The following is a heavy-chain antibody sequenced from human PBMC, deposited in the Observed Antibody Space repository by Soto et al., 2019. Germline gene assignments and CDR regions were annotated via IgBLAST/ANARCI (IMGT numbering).Heavy chain of an antibody. CDR1: GFTFSSYG. J-gene: IGHJ5*02. V-gene: IGHV3-30*18. CDR2: ISYDGSNK. CDR3: AKEMEGSSWYRRQPPPPFDP. D-gene: IGHD6-13*01. Sequence: QVQLVESGGGVVQPGRSLRLSCAASGFTFSSYGMHWVRQAPGKGLEWVAVISYDGSNKYYADSVKGRFTISRENSKNPLYLQMNSLRAEDTAVYYCAKEMEGSSWYRRQPPPPFDPWGQGTLVTVSS.